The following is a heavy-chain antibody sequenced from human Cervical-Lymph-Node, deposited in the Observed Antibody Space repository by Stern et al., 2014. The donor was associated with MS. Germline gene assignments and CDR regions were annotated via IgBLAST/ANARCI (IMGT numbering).Heavy chain of an antibody. CDR3: ARHVQGFDY. CDR1: GYSFTIYY. J-gene: IGHJ4*02. Sequence: EVQLVESGAEVKKPGESLKISCKLSGYSFTIYYIAWVRQIPGKGLEWMGVICPYDSDTTYSPSFQGQVTITADKSITTANLQWSSLRASDTAMYYCARHVQGFDYWGQGTLVTVSS. CDR2: ICPYDSDT. V-gene: IGHV5-51*01.